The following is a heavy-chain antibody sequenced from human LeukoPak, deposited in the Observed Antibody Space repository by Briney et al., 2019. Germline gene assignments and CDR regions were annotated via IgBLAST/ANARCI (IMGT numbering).Heavy chain of an antibody. CDR3: ALAAAGTAYFDY. V-gene: IGHV1-46*03. D-gene: IGHD6-13*01. CDR2: INPSGGST. CDR1: GYTFTGYY. Sequence: ASVKVSCKASGYTFTGYYLHGVRQAPGQGLEWMGIINPSGGSTSYAQKFQGRVTMTRDTSTSTVYMELSSLRSEDTAVYYCALAAAGTAYFDYWGQGTLVTVSS. J-gene: IGHJ4*02.